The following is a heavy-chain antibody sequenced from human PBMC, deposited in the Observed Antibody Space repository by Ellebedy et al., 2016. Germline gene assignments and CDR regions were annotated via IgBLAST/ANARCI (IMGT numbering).Heavy chain of an antibody. Sequence: GESLKISCAASGFSVHSYAMSWVRQAPGKGLEWVGRIRSQADGGTTHYSAPVQGRFSISRDDSKNTLYLQLSSLTTEDTAVYYCATERGWARPLDSWGQGTQVTVSS. CDR1: GFSVHSYA. J-gene: IGHJ4*02. D-gene: IGHD1-26*01. V-gene: IGHV3-15*01. CDR3: ATERGWARPLDS. CDR2: IRSQADGGTT.